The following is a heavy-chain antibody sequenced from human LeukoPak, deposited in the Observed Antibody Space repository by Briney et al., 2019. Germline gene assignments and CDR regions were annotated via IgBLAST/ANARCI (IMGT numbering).Heavy chain of an antibody. CDR2: INPNSGTT. CDR1: GYTFTAYY. D-gene: IGHD2-21*01. J-gene: IGHJ3*02. CDR3: ARYSWDAFDI. V-gene: IGHV1-2*04. Sequence: ASVKVSCKASGYTFTAYYMHWVRQAPGQGLEWMGWINPNSGTTNYAQKFQDWVTMTRDTSISPAYLELTRLKSDDTAVYYCARYSWDAFDIWGQGTMVTVSS.